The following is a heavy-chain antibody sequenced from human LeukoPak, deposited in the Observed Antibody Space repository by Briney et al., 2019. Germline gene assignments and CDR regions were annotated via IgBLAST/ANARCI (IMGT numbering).Heavy chain of an antibody. V-gene: IGHV4-39*01. CDR1: GGSISSSSYY. J-gene: IGHJ6*03. D-gene: IGHD3-10*01. Sequence: SETLSLTCTVSGGSISSSSYYWGWIRQPPGKGLEWIGSIYYSGSTYYNPSLKSRVTISVDTSKNQFSLKPSSVTAADTAVYYCARHIPLSGRGRYYYMDVWGKGTTVTISS. CDR3: ARHIPLSGRGRYYYMDV. CDR2: IYYSGST.